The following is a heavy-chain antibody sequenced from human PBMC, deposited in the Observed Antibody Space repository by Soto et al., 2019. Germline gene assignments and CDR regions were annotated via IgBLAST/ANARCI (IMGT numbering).Heavy chain of an antibody. D-gene: IGHD3-3*01. CDR3: ASQPDDFWSGSNPTYYYYYGMDV. CDR2: IYYSGST. CDR1: GGSISSSSYY. J-gene: IGHJ6*02. Sequence: PSETLSLTCTVSGGSISSSSYYWGWIRQPPGKGLEWIGSIYYSGSTYYNPSLKSRVTISVDTSKNQFSLKLSSVTAADTAVYYCASQPDDFWSGSNPTYYYYYGMDVWGQG. V-gene: IGHV4-39*01.